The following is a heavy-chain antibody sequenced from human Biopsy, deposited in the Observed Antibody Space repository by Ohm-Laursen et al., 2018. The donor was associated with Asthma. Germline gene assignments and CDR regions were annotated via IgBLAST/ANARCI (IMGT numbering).Heavy chain of an antibody. CDR2: MSYDGSIK. CDR3: ARGLDYSGRSGFDY. D-gene: IGHD3-10*01. V-gene: IGHV3-33*05. CDR1: GFTFSSYG. Sequence: SLRLSCAAAGFTFSSYGMDWVRQAPGKGLEWVALMSYDGSIKDYADSVKGRFTISRDNSMNTLYLHMNSLRVEDTAVYYCARGLDYSGRSGFDYWGQGTLVTVSS. J-gene: IGHJ4*02.